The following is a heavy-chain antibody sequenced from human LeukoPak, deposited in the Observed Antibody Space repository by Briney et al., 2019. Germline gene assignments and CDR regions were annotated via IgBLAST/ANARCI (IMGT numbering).Heavy chain of an antibody. D-gene: IGHD3-22*01. CDR3: ARDSYYDSSGYYSSEYFQH. J-gene: IGHJ1*01. CDR1: GYTFTGYY. CDR2: INPNSGGT. V-gene: IGHV1-2*02. Sequence: SVELSCKASGYTFTGYYMHWVRRAPGQGLEWMGWINPNSGGTNYTQKFQGRVTIHRDTSISTAYMELSRLRSDDPAVYYCARDSYYDSSGYYSSEYFQHWGQGTVDPVSS.